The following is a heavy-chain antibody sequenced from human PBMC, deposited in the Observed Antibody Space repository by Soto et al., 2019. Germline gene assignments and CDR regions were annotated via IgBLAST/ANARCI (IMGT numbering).Heavy chain of an antibody. D-gene: IGHD5-12*01. V-gene: IGHV4-30-4*01. J-gene: IGHJ4*02. CDR3: AREVFRLGGYDYLTFDY. CDR1: GGSISSGDYY. Sequence: SETLSLTCTVSGGSISSGDYYWSWIRQPPGKGLEWIGYIYYSGSTYYNPSLKSRVTISVDTSKNQFSLKLSSVTAADTSVYYCAREVFRLGGYDYLTFDYWGQGTLVTVSS. CDR2: IYYSGST.